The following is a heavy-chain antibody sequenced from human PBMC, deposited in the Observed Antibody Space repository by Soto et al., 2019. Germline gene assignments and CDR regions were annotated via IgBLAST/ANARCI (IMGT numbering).Heavy chain of an antibody. Sequence: PSETLSLTCTVSGGXTSSGDYYWSWIRQPPGKGLEWIGYIYYSGSTYYNPSLKSRVTISVDTSKNQFSLKLSSVTAADTAVYYCARSTYYDSSGYYMYYFDYWGQGTLVTVS. J-gene: IGHJ4*02. CDR3: ARSTYYDSSGYYMYYFDY. D-gene: IGHD3-22*01. V-gene: IGHV4-30-4*01. CDR2: IYYSGST. CDR1: GGXTSSGDYY.